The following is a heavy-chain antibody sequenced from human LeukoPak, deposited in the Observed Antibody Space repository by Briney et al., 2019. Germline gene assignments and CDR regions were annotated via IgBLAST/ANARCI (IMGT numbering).Heavy chain of an antibody. CDR1: GFTFSSYS. D-gene: IGHD3-22*01. CDR2: ISISSRYI. J-gene: IGHJ6*03. V-gene: IGHV3-21*01. Sequence: PGGSLRLSCAASGFTFSSYSMNWVRQAPGKGLQWVSSISISSRYIYYADSVKGRFTISRDNAKNSLYLQMNRLRAEDTAVYYCARDPHYYDSSDTYYYYYMDVWGEGTTVTVSS. CDR3: ARDPHYYDSSDTYYYYYMDV.